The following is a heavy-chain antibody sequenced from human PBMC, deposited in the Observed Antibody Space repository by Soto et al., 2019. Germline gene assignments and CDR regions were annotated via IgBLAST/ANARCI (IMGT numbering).Heavy chain of an antibody. CDR2: IYSGGST. J-gene: IGHJ6*02. Sequence: PGGSLRLSCAASGFTVSSNYMSWFRQAPGKGLEWVSVIYSGGSTYYADSVKGRFTISRDNSKNTLYLQMNSLRAEDTAVYYCARTPNSSGWYEDYYYGMDVWGQGTTVTVSS. CDR1: GFTVSSNY. D-gene: IGHD6-19*01. V-gene: IGHV3-53*01. CDR3: ARTPNSSGWYEDYYYGMDV.